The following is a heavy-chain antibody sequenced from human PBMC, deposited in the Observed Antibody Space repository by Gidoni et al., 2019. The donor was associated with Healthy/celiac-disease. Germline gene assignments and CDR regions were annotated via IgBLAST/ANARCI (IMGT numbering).Heavy chain of an antibody. V-gene: IGHV2-26*01. J-gene: IGHJ2*01. Sequence: QVTLKESGPVLVKPTATLTLTCTVSGFSLSNARMGVSWIRQPPGKALEWLAHIFSNDEKSYSTSLKSRLTISKDTSKSQVVLTMTNMDPVDTATYYCARTGSRITVTIGYFDLWGRGTLVTVSS. D-gene: IGHD4-17*01. CDR2: IFSNDEK. CDR1: GFSLSNARMG. CDR3: ARTGSRITVTIGYFDL.